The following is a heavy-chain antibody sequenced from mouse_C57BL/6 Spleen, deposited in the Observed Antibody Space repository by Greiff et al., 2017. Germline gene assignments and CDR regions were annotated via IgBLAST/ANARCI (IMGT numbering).Heavy chain of an antibody. D-gene: IGHD2-1*01. Sequence: ESGPGLVKPSQSLSLTCSVTGYSITSGYYWNWIRQFPGNKLEWMGYISYDGSNNYNPSLKNRISITRDTSKNQFFLKLNSVTTEDTATYYCARPSGNTFAYWGQGTLVTVSA. J-gene: IGHJ3*01. CDR3: ARPSGNTFAY. CDR2: ISYDGSN. CDR1: GYSITSGYY. V-gene: IGHV3-6*01.